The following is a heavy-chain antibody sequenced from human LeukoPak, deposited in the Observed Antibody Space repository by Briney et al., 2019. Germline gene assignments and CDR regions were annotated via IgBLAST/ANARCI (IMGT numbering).Heavy chain of an antibody. CDR2: ISSSSSYI. D-gene: IGHD3-10*01. CDR1: GFTFSSYS. J-gene: IGHJ4*02. Sequence: GGSLRLSCAASGFTFSSYSMNWVRQAPGKGLEWVSSISSSSSYIYYADSVKGRFTISRDNAKNSLYLQMNSLRAEDTVVYYCARDLPSYYYGSGSPDYWGQGTLVTVSS. V-gene: IGHV3-21*01. CDR3: ARDLPSYYYGSGSPDY.